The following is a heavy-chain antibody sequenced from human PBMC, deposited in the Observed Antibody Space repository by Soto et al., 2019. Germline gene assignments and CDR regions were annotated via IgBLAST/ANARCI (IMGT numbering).Heavy chain of an antibody. Sequence: QVQLVQSGAEVKKPGVSVNISCKASGYTFTSYAIHWVRLAPGQRPEWMGWINGGDGNTKYSPKFQGRVTITRDTSASTAYTELSSLRSEDTAVYHCATGPRREYWGRGSLVTVSS. V-gene: IGHV1-3*01. CDR3: ATGPRREY. CDR2: INGGDGNT. J-gene: IGHJ4*02. CDR1: GYTFTSYA.